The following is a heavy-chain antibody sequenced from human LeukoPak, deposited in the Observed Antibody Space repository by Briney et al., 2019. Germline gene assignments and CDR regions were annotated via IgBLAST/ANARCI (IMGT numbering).Heavy chain of an antibody. CDR2: ISSSSSYI. J-gene: IGHJ4*02. CDR1: GFTFSSYS. V-gene: IGHV3-21*01. Sequence: GGSLRLSCAASGFTFSSYSMNWVRQAPGKGLEWVSSISSSSSYIYYADSVKGRFTISRDNAKNSLYLQMNSLRAEDTAVYYCAGDVLLDSSGRPYDYWGQGTLVTVSS. D-gene: IGHD3-22*01. CDR3: AGDVLLDSSGRPYDY.